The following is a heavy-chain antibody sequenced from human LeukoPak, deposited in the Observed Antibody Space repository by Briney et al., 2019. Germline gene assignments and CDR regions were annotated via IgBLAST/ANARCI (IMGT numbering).Heavy chain of an antibody. CDR1: GFTFSSYA. D-gene: IGHD6-19*01. CDR3: ARGSGWYVVFDY. V-gene: IGHV4-34*01. Sequence: PGGSLRLSCAASGFTFSSYAMSWIRQPPGKGLEWIGEINHSGSTNYNPSLKSRVTISVDTSKNQFSLKLSSVTAADTAVYYCARGSGWYVVFDYWGQGTLVTVSS. CDR2: INHSGST. J-gene: IGHJ4*02.